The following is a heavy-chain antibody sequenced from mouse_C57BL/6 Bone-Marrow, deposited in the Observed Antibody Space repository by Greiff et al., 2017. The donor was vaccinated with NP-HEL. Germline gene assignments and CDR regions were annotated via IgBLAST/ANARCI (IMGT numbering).Heavy chain of an antibody. J-gene: IGHJ2*01. CDR1: GYTFTSYW. Sequence: VQLQQPGAELVRPGTSVKLSCKASGYTFTSYWMHWVKQRPGQGLEWIGVIDPSDSYTNYNQKFKGKATLTVDTSYSTAYMQISSLTSEDSAVFEGARLDGRGRGFDYWGEGTTLRVCS. CDR2: IDPSDSYT. D-gene: IGHD3-1*01. V-gene: IGHV1-59*01. CDR3: ARLDGRGRGFDY.